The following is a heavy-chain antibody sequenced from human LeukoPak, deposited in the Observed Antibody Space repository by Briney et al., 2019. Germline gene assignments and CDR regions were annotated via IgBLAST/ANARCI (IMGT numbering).Heavy chain of an antibody. CDR2: IWYDGSNK. CDR1: GFTFSSYG. D-gene: IGHD6-13*01. CDR3: ARGGKIAAAEDYFDY. J-gene: IGHJ4*02. V-gene: IGHV3-33*01. Sequence: GRSLRLSCAASGFTFSSYGMHWVRQAPGKGLEWVAVIWYDGSNKYYADSVKGRFTISRDNSKNTLYLQMNSLRAEDTAVYYCARGGKIAAAEDYFDYWGQGTLVTVS.